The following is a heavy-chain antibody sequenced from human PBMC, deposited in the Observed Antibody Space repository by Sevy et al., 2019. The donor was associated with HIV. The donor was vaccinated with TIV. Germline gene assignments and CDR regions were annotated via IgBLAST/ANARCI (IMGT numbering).Heavy chain of an antibody. D-gene: IGHD2-21*02. Sequence: GGSLRLSCAASGFTFTLYAIHWVRQAPDKGLEWVDLIPYSGTNKYYGDSMKGRFTKSRDDSKNPAYLQMNNLRTDDTVVYYCAGVAVEYCTDDCYHRFDYWGQGTQVTVSS. CDR1: GFTFTLYA. V-gene: IGHV3-30-3*01. J-gene: IGHJ4*02. CDR2: IPYSGTNK. CDR3: AGVAVEYCTDDCYHRFDY.